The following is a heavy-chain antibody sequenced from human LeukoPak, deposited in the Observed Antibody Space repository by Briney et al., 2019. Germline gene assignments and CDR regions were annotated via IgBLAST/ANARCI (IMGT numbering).Heavy chain of an antibody. V-gene: IGHV1-69*13. Sequence: SVKVFCKASGGTFSSYAISWVRQAPGQGLEWMGGIIPIFGTANYAQKFQGRVTITADESTSTAYMELSSLRSEDTAMYYCARVPHIVVVTAIYYYYYGMDVWGQGTTVTVSS. D-gene: IGHD2-21*02. CDR2: IIPIFGTA. J-gene: IGHJ6*02. CDR1: GGTFSSYA. CDR3: ARVPHIVVVTAIYYYYYGMDV.